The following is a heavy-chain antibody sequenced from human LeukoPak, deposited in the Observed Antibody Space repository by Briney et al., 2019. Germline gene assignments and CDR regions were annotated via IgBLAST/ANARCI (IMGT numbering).Heavy chain of an antibody. CDR2: IIPIFGTA. V-gene: IGHV1-69*13. Sequence: SVKVSCKASGGTFSSYAISWVRQAPGQGLEWMGGIIPIFGTANYAQKFQGRVTITADESTSTAYMELSSLRSEDTAVYYCASSPMRTIVVVPAAQPHYYGMGVWGQGTTVTVSS. D-gene: IGHD2-2*01. J-gene: IGHJ6*02. CDR3: ASSPMRTIVVVPAAQPHYYGMGV. CDR1: GGTFSSYA.